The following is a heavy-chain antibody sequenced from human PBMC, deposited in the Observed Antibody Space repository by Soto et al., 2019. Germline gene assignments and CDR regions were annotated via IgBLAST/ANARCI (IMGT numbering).Heavy chain of an antibody. CDR1: GRSINSDYY. CDR3: ARKGYYPSGRINLFDS. V-gene: IGHV4-38-2*01. Sequence: LSLTCAVAGRSINSDYYCVWIRHPPGKGLEWIGSIYPGGGTYYNPSLKSRVTISIDTSKNQFSLRLTSVTAADTAMYYCARKGYYPSGRINLFDSWGQGTLVTVSS. J-gene: IGHJ4*02. CDR2: IYPGGGT. D-gene: IGHD3-10*01.